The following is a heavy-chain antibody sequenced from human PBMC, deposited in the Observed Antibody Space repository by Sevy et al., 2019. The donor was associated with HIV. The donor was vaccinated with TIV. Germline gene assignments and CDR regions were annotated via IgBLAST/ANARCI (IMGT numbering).Heavy chain of an antibody. V-gene: IGHV3-23*01. CDR1: GFTFSSYA. Sequence: GGSLRLSCAASGFTFSSYAMSWVRQAPGKGLEWVSAISGSGGSTYYADSVKGRFTISRDNSKNTLYLQMNSLRAEDTAVYYFAKWGLDCSGGSCYSSAYYYMDVWGKGTTVTVSS. CDR3: AKWGLDCSGGSCYSSAYYYMDV. J-gene: IGHJ6*03. CDR2: ISGSGGST. D-gene: IGHD2-15*01.